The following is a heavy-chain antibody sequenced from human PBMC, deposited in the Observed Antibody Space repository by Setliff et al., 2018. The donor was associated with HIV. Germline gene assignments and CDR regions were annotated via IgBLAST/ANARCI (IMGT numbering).Heavy chain of an antibody. CDR3: AKVGSTSWYYFDY. J-gene: IGHJ4*02. CDR1: GFTFSNYA. V-gene: IGHV3-30*04. CDR2: MSYDGSNI. D-gene: IGHD6-13*01. Sequence: GGSLRLSCAASGFTFSNYAMHWVRQAPGKGLECVSLMSYDGSNIYYADSVKGRFTISRDNSKNPVYLQMNSLRAEDTAVYYCAKVGSTSWYYFDYWGQGALVTVSS.